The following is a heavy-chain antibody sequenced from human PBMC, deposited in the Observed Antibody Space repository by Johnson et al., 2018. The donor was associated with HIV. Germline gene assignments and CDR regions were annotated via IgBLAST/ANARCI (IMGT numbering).Heavy chain of an antibody. CDR1: GFTFDDYG. J-gene: IGHJ3*02. D-gene: IGHD2-21*02. V-gene: IGHV3-20*04. CDR2: INWNGGST. Sequence: VQLVESGGGVVQPGRSLRLSCAASGFTFDDYGMSWVRQTPGKGLEWVSVINWNGGSTGYADSVKGRFTISRDNSKNSLYLQMNSLSAEDTGLYYCARDGAIPPGQYCSGDWCGAFDIWGQGTMVTVSS. CDR3: ARDGAIPPGQYCSGDWCGAFDI.